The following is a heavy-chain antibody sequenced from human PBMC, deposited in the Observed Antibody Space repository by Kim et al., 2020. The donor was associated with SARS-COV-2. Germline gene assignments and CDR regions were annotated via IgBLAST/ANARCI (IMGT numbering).Heavy chain of an antibody. V-gene: IGHV1-3*01. D-gene: IGHD3-10*01. J-gene: IGHJ3*02. CDR3: ARFGVGAFDI. CDR1: GYSFNNST. CDR2: INAATGDT. Sequence: ASVKVSCRASGYSFNNSTFHWVRQAPGQRLEWMGWINAATGDTKSSQVFQGRVALTRDTSASTAYLELSSLTSEDTAIYFCARFGVGAFDIWGQGTMVTVSS.